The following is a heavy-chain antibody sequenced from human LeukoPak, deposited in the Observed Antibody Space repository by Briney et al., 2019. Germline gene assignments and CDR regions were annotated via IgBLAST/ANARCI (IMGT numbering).Heavy chain of an antibody. D-gene: IGHD3-22*01. CDR2: SDPNDGYT. CDR1: GYTFTSYW. V-gene: IGHV5-10-1*01. CDR3: ARQIYYFDSSGQGWFAP. J-gene: IGHJ5*02. Sequence: PGESPKISCNCSGYTFTSYWITWVRQRPGKGLEWVGKSDPNDGYTQYSASFEGHVSFSADKSNITAYLQWSSLKASDTAMYYCARQIYYFDSSGQGWFAPWGQGPLVAVSS.